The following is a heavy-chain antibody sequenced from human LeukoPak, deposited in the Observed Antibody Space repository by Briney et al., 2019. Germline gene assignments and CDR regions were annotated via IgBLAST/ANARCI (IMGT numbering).Heavy chain of an antibody. V-gene: IGHV4-39*01. Sequence: SETLSLTCTVSGGSISSSSYYWGWIRQPPGKGLEWSGSIYYSGSTYYNPSLKSRVTISVDTSKNQFSLKLSSVTAADTAVYYRARLAVLEWPSRWWFDPWGQGTLVTVSS. CDR2: IYYSGST. CDR1: GGSISSSSYY. CDR3: ARLAVLEWPSRWWFDP. D-gene: IGHD3-3*01. J-gene: IGHJ5*02.